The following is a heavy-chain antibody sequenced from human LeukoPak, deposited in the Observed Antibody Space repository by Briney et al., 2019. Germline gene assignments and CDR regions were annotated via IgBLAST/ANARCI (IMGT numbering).Heavy chain of an antibody. CDR1: GFTFSNYA. J-gene: IGHJ4*02. V-gene: IGHV3-23*01. Sequence: GGSLRLSCAASGFTFSNYALSWVRQAPGKGLEWVSDISGSGGSTYYADSVKGRFTISRDNSKNTMYLQMNSLRAEDTAVYYCAKRIQSAMAMGYWGQGTLVTVSS. D-gene: IGHD5-18*01. CDR3: AKRIQSAMAMGY. CDR2: ISGSGGST.